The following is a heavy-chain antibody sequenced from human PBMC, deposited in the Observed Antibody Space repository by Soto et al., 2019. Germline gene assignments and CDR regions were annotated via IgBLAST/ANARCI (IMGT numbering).Heavy chain of an antibody. Sequence: QVQLQQWGAGLLKPSETLSLTCAVYGGSFSGYYWTWIRQPPGTGLEWIGDINHSGSTNYNPSLKSRVTISVDTSKNQCSLKLTSVTAADTAVYYCARDKITGLFDYWGQGTLVTVSS. CDR2: INHSGST. CDR3: ARDKITGLFDY. CDR1: GGSFSGYY. V-gene: IGHV4-34*01. D-gene: IGHD2-8*02. J-gene: IGHJ4*02.